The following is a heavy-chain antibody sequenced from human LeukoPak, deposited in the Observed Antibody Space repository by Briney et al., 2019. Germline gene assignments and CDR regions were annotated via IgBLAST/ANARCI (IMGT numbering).Heavy chain of an antibody. V-gene: IGHV4-39*07. Sequence: SETLSLTCTVSGGSISSSSYYWGWIRQPPGKGLEWIGSIYYSGSTNYNPSLKSRVTISVDKSKNQFSLKLSSVTAADTAVYYCARGIAVAGLYYFDYWGQGTLVTVSS. CDR3: ARGIAVAGLYYFDY. J-gene: IGHJ4*02. D-gene: IGHD6-19*01. CDR1: GGSISSSSYY. CDR2: IYYSGST.